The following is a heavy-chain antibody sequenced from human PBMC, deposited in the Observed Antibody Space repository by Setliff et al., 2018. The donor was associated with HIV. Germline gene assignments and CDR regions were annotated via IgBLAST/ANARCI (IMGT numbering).Heavy chain of an antibody. CDR1: GFTFSSYW. J-gene: IGHJ3*02. CDR3: ARQGPSRGSGYYPPDDAFDI. CDR2: IKQDGGEK. Sequence: ETLSLSCAASGFTFSSYWMSWVRQAPGKGLEWVANIKQDGGEKYYLDSVKGRFTISRDNAKNSLYLQVNSLRAEDTAVYYCARQGPSRGSGYYPPDDAFDIWGQGTMVTVSS. V-gene: IGHV3-7*01. D-gene: IGHD3-22*01.